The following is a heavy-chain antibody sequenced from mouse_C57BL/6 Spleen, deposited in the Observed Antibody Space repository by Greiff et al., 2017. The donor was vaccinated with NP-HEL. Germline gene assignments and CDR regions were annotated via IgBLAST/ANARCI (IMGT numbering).Heavy chain of an antibody. CDR2: IDPENGDT. Sequence: EVQLQQSGAELVRPGASVKLSCTASGFNIKDDYMHWVKQRPEQGLEWIGWIDPENGDTEYASKFQGKATITADTSSNTAYLQLSSLTSEDTAVYYCTTEIDYDGVAWFAYWGQGTLVTVSA. CDR1: GFNIKDDY. CDR3: TTEIDYDGVAWFAY. D-gene: IGHD2-4*01. J-gene: IGHJ3*01. V-gene: IGHV14-4*01.